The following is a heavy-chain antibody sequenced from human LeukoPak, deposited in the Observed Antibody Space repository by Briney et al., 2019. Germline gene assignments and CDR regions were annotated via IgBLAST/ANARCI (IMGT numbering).Heavy chain of an antibody. D-gene: IGHD6-13*01. CDR2: INPNSGGT. J-gene: IGHJ5*02. Sequence: ASVKVSCKASGYTFTGYYMHWVRQAPGQGLEWMGWINPNSGGTNYAQKFQGRVTMTRDTSISTAYMELSRLRSDDTAVYYCARSPAPQRIAAAGTSWFDPWGQGTLVTVSS. CDR1: GYTFTGYY. V-gene: IGHV1-2*02. CDR3: ARSPAPQRIAAAGTSWFDP.